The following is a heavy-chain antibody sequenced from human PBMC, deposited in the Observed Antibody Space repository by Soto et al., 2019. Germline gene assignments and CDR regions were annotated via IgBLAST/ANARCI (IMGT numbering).Heavy chain of an antibody. Sequence: QVQLVESGGGVVQPGRSLRLSCAASGFTFSSYAMHWVRQAPGKGLEWVAVISYDGSNKYYADSVKGRFTISRDNSKNTLYLQMNSLRAEDTAVYYCARESSPPGIAVAGVGRGGSYYFDYWGQGTLVTVSS. D-gene: IGHD6-19*01. J-gene: IGHJ4*02. CDR1: GFTFSSYA. V-gene: IGHV3-30-3*01. CDR2: ISYDGSNK. CDR3: ARESSPPGIAVAGVGRGGSYYFDY.